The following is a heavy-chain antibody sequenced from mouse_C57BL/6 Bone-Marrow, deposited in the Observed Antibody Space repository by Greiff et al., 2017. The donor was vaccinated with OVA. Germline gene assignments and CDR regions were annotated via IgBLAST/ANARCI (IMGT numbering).Heavy chain of an antibody. CDR1: GYAFSSSW. J-gene: IGHJ3*01. CDR3: ARWGVGKAY. CDR2: IYPGDGDT. V-gene: IGHV1-82*01. Sequence: LQESGPELVKPGASVKISCKASGYAFSSSWMNWVKQRPGKGLEWIGRIYPGDGDTNYNGKFKGKATLTADKSSSTAYMQLSSLTSEDSAVYFCARWGVGKAYWGQGTLVTVSA. D-gene: IGHD1-1*02.